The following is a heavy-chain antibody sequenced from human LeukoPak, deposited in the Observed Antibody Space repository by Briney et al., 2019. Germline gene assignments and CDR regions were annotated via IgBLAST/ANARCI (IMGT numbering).Heavy chain of an antibody. CDR1: GGSISSGSYY. CDR3: ARDPVYDILTGYHRYYYYMDV. D-gene: IGHD3-9*01. J-gene: IGHJ6*03. V-gene: IGHV4-61*02. CDR2: IYTSGST. Sequence: SETLSLTCTVSGGSISSGSYYWSWIRQPAGKGLEWIGRIYTSGSTNYNPSLKSRVTISVDTSKNQSSLKLSSVTAADTAVYYCARDPVYDILTGYHRYYYYMDVWGKGTTVTVSS.